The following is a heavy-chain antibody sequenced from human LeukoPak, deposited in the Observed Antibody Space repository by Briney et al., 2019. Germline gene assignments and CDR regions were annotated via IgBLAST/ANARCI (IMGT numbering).Heavy chain of an antibody. V-gene: IGHV4-59*01. J-gene: IGHJ3*02. CDR3: ARVPIVVVPAARLYDAFDI. CDR2: IYYSGST. D-gene: IGHD2-2*01. Sequence: SETPSLTCTVSGGSISSYYWSWIRQPPGEGLEWSGYIYYSGSTNYNPSLKSRVTISVDTSKNQFSLKLSSVTAADTAVYYCARVPIVVVPAARLYDAFDIWGQGTMVTVSS. CDR1: GGSISSYY.